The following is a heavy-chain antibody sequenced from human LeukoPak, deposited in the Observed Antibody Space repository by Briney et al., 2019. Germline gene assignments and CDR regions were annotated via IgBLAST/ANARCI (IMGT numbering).Heavy chain of an antibody. Sequence: PGGSLRLSCAASGFTFSSYWMSWVRQAPGKGLEWVANIKLDGSEKYYVDSVKGRFTISRDNAKNSLYLQMNSLRAEDTAVYYCAKMQLVQVISDYWGQGTLVTVSS. CDR2: IKLDGSEK. CDR1: GFTFSSYW. CDR3: AKMQLVQVISDY. D-gene: IGHD6-13*01. J-gene: IGHJ4*02. V-gene: IGHV3-7*03.